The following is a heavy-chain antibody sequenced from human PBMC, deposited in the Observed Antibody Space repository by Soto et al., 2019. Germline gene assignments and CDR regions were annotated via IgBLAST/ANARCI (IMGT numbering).Heavy chain of an antibody. CDR1: GGSVSNSA. Sequence: SVKVSCKASGGSVSNSAISWLRQAPGQGLEWMGGIIPIFGPAIYARKFQGRFTISADESTGTAYMELNNVRSDDTAVYYCAIDGVLRFLEWLLPFDYWGQGTLVTVSS. V-gene: IGHV1-69*13. CDR2: IIPIFGPA. CDR3: AIDGVLRFLEWLLPFDY. J-gene: IGHJ4*02. D-gene: IGHD3-3*01.